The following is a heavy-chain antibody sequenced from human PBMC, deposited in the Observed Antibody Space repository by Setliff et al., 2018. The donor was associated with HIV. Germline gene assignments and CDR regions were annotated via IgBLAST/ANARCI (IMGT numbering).Heavy chain of an antibody. CDR3: ARDPFCSSTSCDAVGGMDV. Sequence: ASVKVSCKASGYTLTSYGISWVRQAPGQGLEWMGWISAYNGNTNYAQKLQGRVTMTTDTSTSTAYMELRSLRSDDTAVYYCARDPFCSSTSCDAVGGMDVWGQGTTVTVSS. D-gene: IGHD2-2*01. CDR1: GYTLTSYG. CDR2: ISAYNGNT. J-gene: IGHJ6*02. V-gene: IGHV1-18*01.